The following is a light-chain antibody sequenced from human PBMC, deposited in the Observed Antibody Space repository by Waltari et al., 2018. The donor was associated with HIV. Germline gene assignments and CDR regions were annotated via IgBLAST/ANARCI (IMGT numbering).Light chain of an antibody. CDR1: SSDVGGYNY. CDR2: EVS. Sequence: QSALTQPASVSGSPGQSITISCTGTSSDVGGYNYVSWYQQHPGKAPKLIIYEVSNRPSWVSNRFSGSKSGNTASLTISGLQAEDEADYYCSSYTSSSTLRVFGGGTKLTVL. V-gene: IGLV2-14*01. J-gene: IGLJ3*02. CDR3: SSYTSSSTLRV.